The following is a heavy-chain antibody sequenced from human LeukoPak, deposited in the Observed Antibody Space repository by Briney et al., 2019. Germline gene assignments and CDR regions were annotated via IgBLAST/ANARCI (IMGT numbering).Heavy chain of an antibody. V-gene: IGHV4-59*01. Sequence: SETLSLTCTVSGASISTYYGTWIRQPPGKGLEWIGYIYYSGSTNYNPSLKSRVTISVDTSKNHFSLKLSSVTAADTAVYYCARGIAAAGHAFDIWGQGTTVTVSS. CDR3: ARGIAAAGHAFDI. CDR1: GASISTYY. CDR2: IYYSGST. J-gene: IGHJ3*02. D-gene: IGHD6-13*01.